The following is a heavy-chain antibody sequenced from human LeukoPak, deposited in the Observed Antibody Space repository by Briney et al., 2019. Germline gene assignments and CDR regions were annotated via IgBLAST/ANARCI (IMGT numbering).Heavy chain of an antibody. J-gene: IGHJ4*02. CDR3: ARGYGSGSYYNY. Sequence: SETLSLTCAVYGGSFSGYYWGWIRQPPGKGLEWIGEINHSGSTNYNPSLKSRVTISVDTSKNQFSLKLSSVTAADTAVYYCARGYGSGSYYNYWGQGTLVTVSS. CDR1: GGSFSGYY. D-gene: IGHD3-10*01. CDR2: INHSGST. V-gene: IGHV4-34*01.